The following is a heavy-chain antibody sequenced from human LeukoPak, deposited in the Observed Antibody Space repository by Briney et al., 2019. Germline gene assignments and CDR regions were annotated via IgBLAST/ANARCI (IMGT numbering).Heavy chain of an antibody. Sequence: TGGSLRLSCAASGFTFSSYWMSWVRQAPGKGLEWVANIKQDGSEKYYVDSVKGRFTISRDNAKNSLYLQMNSLRAEDTAVYYCARDLLPITYCGGDCYHSDYWGQGTLVTVSS. V-gene: IGHV3-7*01. CDR3: ARDLLPITYCGGDCYHSDY. J-gene: IGHJ4*02. CDR2: IKQDGSEK. CDR1: GFTFSSYW. D-gene: IGHD2-21*02.